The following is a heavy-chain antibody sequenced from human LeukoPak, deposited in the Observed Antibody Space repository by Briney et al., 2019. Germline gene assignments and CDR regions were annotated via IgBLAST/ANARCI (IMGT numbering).Heavy chain of an antibody. CDR2: INPNSGGT. D-gene: IGHD2-2*01. J-gene: IGHJ5*02. CDR3: AGRRRTRYCSSTSCYANWFVP. V-gene: IGHV1-2*02. CDR1: GYTLTGYY. Sequence: ASVKVSCKASGYTLTGYYMHWVRQAPGQGLEWMGWINPNSGGTNYAQKFQGRVTMTRDTSISTAYMDLSRLRSDDTAVYYCAGRRRTRYCSSTSCYANWFVPWGQGTLVTVSS.